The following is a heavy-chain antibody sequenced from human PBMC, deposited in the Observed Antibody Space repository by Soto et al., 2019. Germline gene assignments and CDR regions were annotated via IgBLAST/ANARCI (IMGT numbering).Heavy chain of an antibody. J-gene: IGHJ4*02. CDR2: IIPILGIA. CDR3: ARDVDPVDTAIQDDY. CDR1: GGTFSSYT. D-gene: IGHD5-18*01. Sequence: ASVKVSCKASGGTFSSYTISWVRQAPGQGLEWMGRIIPILGIANYAQKFQGRVTITADKSTSTAYMELSSLRSEDTAVYYCARDVDPVDTAIQDDYWGQGTLVTVSS. V-gene: IGHV1-69*04.